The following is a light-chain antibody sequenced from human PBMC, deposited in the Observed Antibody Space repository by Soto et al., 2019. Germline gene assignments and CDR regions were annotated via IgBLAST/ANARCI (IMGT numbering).Light chain of an antibody. Sequence: DIQMTQSPSSLSASVGDRVTITCQASRDIGKYLNWFQEKPGKAPKLLINDASNLQTGVPSRFSGSGSGTDFTFTISSLQPEDFATYYCQRYDSLPPTFGQGTRLEIK. V-gene: IGKV1-33*01. CDR2: DAS. CDR3: QRYDSLPPT. CDR1: RDIGKY. J-gene: IGKJ5*01.